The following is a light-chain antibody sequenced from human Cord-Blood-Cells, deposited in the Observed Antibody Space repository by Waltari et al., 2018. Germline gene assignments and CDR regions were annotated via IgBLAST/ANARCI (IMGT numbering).Light chain of an antibody. Sequence: QSVLTQPPSVSAAPGQKVTISCSGSSSNIGNNYVSWYQQLPGTAPKLRIYDKNLRPSRIPDRLPGSKSGTSATLGITGLQTGDEADYYCGTWDSSLSAGWVFGGGTKLTVL. CDR1: SSNIGNNY. J-gene: IGLJ3*02. V-gene: IGLV1-51*01. CDR2: DKN. CDR3: GTWDSSLSAGWV.